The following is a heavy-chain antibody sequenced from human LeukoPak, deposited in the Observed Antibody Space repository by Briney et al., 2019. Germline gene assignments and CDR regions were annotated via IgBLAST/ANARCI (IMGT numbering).Heavy chain of an antibody. CDR2: IIPIFGTA. J-gene: IGHJ4*02. Sequence: ASVKVSCKASGGTFSSYAISWVRQAPGQGLEWMGGIIPIFGTANYAQKFQGRVTITADKSTSTAYMELSSLRSEDTAVYYCARVFGVYDILTGYSPCYFDYWGQGTLVTVSS. V-gene: IGHV1-69*06. D-gene: IGHD3-9*01. CDR3: ARVFGVYDILTGYSPCYFDY. CDR1: GGTFSSYA.